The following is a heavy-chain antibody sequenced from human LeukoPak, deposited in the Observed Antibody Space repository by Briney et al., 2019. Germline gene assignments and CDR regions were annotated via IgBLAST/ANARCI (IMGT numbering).Heavy chain of an antibody. CDR1: GYTFSSYG. CDR2: INTDGSST. Sequence: PGRSLRLSCAASGYTFSSYGMHWVRQAPGKGLVWVSRINTDGSSTSYADSVKGRFTISRDNAKNTLYLQMNSLRAEDTAVYYCARETSLEWLGISGNWFDPWGQGTLVTVSS. V-gene: IGHV3-74*01. CDR3: ARETSLEWLGISGNWFDP. D-gene: IGHD3-3*01. J-gene: IGHJ5*02.